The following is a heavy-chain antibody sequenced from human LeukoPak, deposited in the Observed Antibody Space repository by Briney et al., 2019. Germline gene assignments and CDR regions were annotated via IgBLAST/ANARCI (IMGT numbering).Heavy chain of an antibody. CDR2: ISGSGGST. J-gene: IGHJ4*02. V-gene: IGHV3-23*01. CDR1: GFTFSSYA. Sequence: GGSLRLSCAASGFTFSSYAMSWVRQAPGKGLEWVSAISGSGGSTYYADSVKGRFTISRDNSKNTLYLQMNSLRAEDTAVYYCAKDRTVSPKIVVVINSPSDYWGQGTLVTVSS. CDR3: AKDRTVSPKIVVVINSPSDY. D-gene: IGHD3-22*01.